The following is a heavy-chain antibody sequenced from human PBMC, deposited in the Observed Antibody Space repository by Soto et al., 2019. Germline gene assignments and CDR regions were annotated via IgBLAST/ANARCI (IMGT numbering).Heavy chain of an antibody. CDR3: ARDRSNSPDYFDY. D-gene: IGHD2-15*01. CDR2: IYHSGRT. CDR1: GGSVSSDECY. Sequence: SETLSLTCTVSGGSVSSDECYWTWIRQPPGKGLEWVGYIYHSGRTNYNPSLNSRLTISLDTSKNQFSLKLTSVSAEDTAVYYCARDRSNSPDYFDYWGQGTLVTVSS. J-gene: IGHJ4*02. V-gene: IGHV4-30-4*01.